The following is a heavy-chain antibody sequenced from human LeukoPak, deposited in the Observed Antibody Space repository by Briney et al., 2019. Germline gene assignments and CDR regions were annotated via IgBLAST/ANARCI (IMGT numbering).Heavy chain of an antibody. J-gene: IGHJ3*02. CDR1: GFTFSSYE. CDR2: ISSSGSTI. CDR3: ARDSASYYYDSTGRVAFDI. V-gene: IGHV3-48*03. D-gene: IGHD3-22*01. Sequence: GGSLRLSCAASGFTFSSYEMNWVRQAPGKGLEWVSYISSSGSTIYYADSVKGRFTISRDNAKNSLYLQMNSLRAEDTAVYYCARDSASYYYDSTGRVAFDIWGQGTMVTVSS.